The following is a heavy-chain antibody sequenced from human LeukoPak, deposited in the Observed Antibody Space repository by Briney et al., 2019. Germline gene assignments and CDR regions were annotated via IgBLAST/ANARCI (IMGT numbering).Heavy chain of an antibody. CDR1: DGSISSYY. Sequence: SETLSLTCTVSDGSISSYYWSWIRQPAGKGLEWIGRIYTSGSTNYNPSLKSRVTMSVDTSKNQFSLKLSSVTAADTAVYYCARDPYYDFWSGYYTGRLDAFDIWGQGTMVTVSS. J-gene: IGHJ3*02. CDR2: IYTSGST. D-gene: IGHD3-3*01. CDR3: ARDPYYDFWSGYYTGRLDAFDI. V-gene: IGHV4-4*07.